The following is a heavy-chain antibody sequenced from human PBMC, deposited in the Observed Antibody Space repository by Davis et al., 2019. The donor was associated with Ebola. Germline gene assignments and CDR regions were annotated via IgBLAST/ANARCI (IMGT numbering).Heavy chain of an antibody. CDR3: ARPVVKYENSDYSPDRFDS. D-gene: IGHD3-22*01. J-gene: IGHJ4*02. V-gene: IGHV5-51*01. CDR2: IFPGDSDT. CDR1: GFTFTTHW. Sequence: GESLKISCETSGFTFTTHWIAWVRQMPGKGLEWMGMIFPGDSDTRYSPPLRGQVTISADKSNNVAYLQWNSLKASDTAMYYCARPVVKYENSDYSPDRFDSWGQGTLVTVSS.